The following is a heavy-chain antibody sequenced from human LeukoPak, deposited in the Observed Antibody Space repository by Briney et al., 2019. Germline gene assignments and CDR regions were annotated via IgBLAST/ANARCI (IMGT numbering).Heavy chain of an antibody. J-gene: IGHJ4*02. D-gene: IGHD3-10*01. CDR1: GFTFSSYG. V-gene: IGHV3-30*18. CDR2: ISYDGSNK. CDR3: AKDRRALLWFGEPFDY. Sequence: GGSMRLSCAASGFTFSSYGMQWVRRAPGKGLEGVAVISYDGSNKYYADSVKGRFTISRDNSKNTLYLQMNSLRAEDTAVYYCAKDRRALLWFGEPFDYWGQGTLVTVSS.